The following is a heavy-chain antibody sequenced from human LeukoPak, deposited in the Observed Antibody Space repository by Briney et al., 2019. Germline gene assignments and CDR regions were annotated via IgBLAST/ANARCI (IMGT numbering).Heavy chain of an antibody. CDR3: ARLGSGDYYYDSSGTGDY. CDR2: IWPGDSDT. CDR1: KYIFTSYW. J-gene: IGHJ4*02. V-gene: IGHV5-51*01. D-gene: IGHD3-22*01. Sequence: GESLKISCKGSKYIFTSYWIGWVRQMPGKGLESMVIIWPGDSDTRYRPSFQGQVTISADKSISTAYLQWSSLKASDTAMYYCARLGSGDYYYDSSGTGDYWGQGTLVTVSS.